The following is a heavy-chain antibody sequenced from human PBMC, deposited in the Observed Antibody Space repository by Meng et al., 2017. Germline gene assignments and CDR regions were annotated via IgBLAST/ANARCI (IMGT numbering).Heavy chain of an antibody. CDR1: GFTFSSYA. CDR2: ISGSGGST. V-gene: IGHV3-23*01. Sequence: GALRLSCAASGFTFSSYAMSWVHQAPGKGLEWVSAISGSGGSTYYADSVKGRFTISRDNSKNTLYLQMNSLRAEDTAVYYCAKARVLWFGESSDYWGQGTLVTVSS. J-gene: IGHJ4*02. CDR3: AKARVLWFGESSDY. D-gene: IGHD3-10*01.